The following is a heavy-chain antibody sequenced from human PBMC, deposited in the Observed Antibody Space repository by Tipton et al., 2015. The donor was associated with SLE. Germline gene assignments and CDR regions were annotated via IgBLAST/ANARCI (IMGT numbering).Heavy chain of an antibody. V-gene: IGHV3-74*01. CDR3: AREPVEHSSSFNWFDP. J-gene: IGHJ5*02. CDR1: GFTFSTDW. Sequence: SLRLSCAASGFTFSTDWILWVRQAPGKGLVWVSHINSDESSTSYADSVKGRFTISRDNAKNTVYLQMNSLRAEDTAVYYCAREPVEHSSSFNWFDPWGQGTLVTVSS. D-gene: IGHD6-6*01. CDR2: INSDESST.